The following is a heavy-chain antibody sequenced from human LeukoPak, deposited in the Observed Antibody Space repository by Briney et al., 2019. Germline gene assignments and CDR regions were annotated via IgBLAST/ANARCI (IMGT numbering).Heavy chain of an antibody. CDR1: GYTFTGQF. V-gene: IGHV1-2*02. J-gene: IGHJ4*02. D-gene: IGHD3/OR15-3a*01. Sequence: ASVKVSCKASGYTFTGQFMHWVRQAPGQGLEWMGWMNPNTGDTNYAQSFQGRLAMTRDTTITTAYMELSRLTSDDTAVYYCASYPRYMISPPFDYWGQGTLVTVSS. CDR3: ASYPRYMISPPFDY. CDR2: MNPNTGDT.